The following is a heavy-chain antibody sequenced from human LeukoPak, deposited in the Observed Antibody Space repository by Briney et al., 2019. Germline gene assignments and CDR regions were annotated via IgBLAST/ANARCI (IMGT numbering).Heavy chain of an antibody. CDR1: GYTFTSYD. D-gene: IGHD4-11*01. V-gene: IGHV1-8*01. J-gene: IGHJ4*02. CDR3: VRSAFLTTEFYFDY. CDR2: MNPNSGNT. Sequence: ASVKVSCKASGYTFTSYDINWVRQATGQGLEWMGWMNPNSGNTGYAQKFQGRVTMTRNTSISTAYMELSSLRSEDTAVYYCVRSAFLTTEFYFDYWGQGTLVTVSS.